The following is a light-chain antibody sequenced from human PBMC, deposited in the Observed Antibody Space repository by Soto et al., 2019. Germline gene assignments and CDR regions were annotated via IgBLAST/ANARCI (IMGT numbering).Light chain of an antibody. CDR2: EVS. V-gene: IGLV2-14*03. J-gene: IGLJ2*01. CDR1: SNDVGRYDY. Sequence: QSALTQPASVSASPGQSVTISCTGTSNDVGRYDYVSWYQQHPNKAPKLIIYEVSNRPSGVSDRFSGSKSGNTASLTISGLQAEDEADYFCSSYTSTNTHVLFGGGTKLTVL. CDR3: SSYTSTNTHVL.